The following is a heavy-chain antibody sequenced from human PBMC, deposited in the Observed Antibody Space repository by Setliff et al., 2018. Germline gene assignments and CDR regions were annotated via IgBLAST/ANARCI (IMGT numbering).Heavy chain of an antibody. V-gene: IGHV4-39*07. Sequence: SETLSLTCTVSGGSISNSTFYWGWIRQPPGKGLEWIGSINYYGSIFDDGTTYSTYYNPSLKSRATISIDTSKSQFSLKLSAMTAADTALYYCARNPDFLQYSFDLWGRGTLVTVSS. D-gene: IGHD5-12*01. J-gene: IGHJ2*01. CDR1: GGSISNSTFY. CDR3: ARNPDFLQYSFDL. CDR2: INYYGSIFDDGTTYST.